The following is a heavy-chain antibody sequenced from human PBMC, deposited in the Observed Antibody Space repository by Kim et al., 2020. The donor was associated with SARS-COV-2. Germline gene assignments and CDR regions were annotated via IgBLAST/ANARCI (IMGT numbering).Heavy chain of an antibody. D-gene: IGHD2-2*01. CDR2: ISAYNGNT. CDR3: ARDSEIGLVPAARKNNWFDP. J-gene: IGHJ5*02. CDR1: GYTFTSYG. V-gene: IGHV1-18*01. Sequence: ASVKVSCKASGYTFTSYGISWVRQAPGQGLEWMGWISAYNGNTNYAQKLQGRVTMTTDTSTSTAYMELRSLRSDDTAVYYCARDSEIGLVPAARKNNWFDPWGQGTLVTVSS.